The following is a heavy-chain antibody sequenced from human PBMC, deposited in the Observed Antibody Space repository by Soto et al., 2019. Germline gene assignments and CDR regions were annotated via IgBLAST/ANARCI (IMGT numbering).Heavy chain of an antibody. CDR3: AHRRTLRYFDWLEDYFDY. J-gene: IGHJ4*02. CDR2: IYWDDDK. D-gene: IGHD3-9*01. CDR1: GFSLITSGVG. V-gene: IGHV2-5*02. Sequence: SGPTLVNPTQTLTLTCTFSGFSLITSGVGVGWIRQPPGKALEWLALIYWDDDKRYSPSLKSRLTITKDTSKNQVVLTMTNMDPVDTATYYCAHRRTLRYFDWLEDYFDYWGQGTLVTVSS.